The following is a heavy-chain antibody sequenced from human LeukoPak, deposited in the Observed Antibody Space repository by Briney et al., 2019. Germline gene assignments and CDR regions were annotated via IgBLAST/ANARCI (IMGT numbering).Heavy chain of an antibody. CDR1: GFTFTSYA. CDR2: ISGSGGST. D-gene: IGHD2-21*02. CDR3: AKDPLAYCGGDCFFDY. J-gene: IGHJ4*02. V-gene: IGHV3-23*01. Sequence: PGGSLRLSCAASGFTFTSYAMRWVRQAPGKGLEGVLAISGSGGSTYYADSVKGRFTISRDNSKNTLYLQMNSPRAEDTAVYYCAKDPLAYCGGDCFFDYWGQGTLVTVSS.